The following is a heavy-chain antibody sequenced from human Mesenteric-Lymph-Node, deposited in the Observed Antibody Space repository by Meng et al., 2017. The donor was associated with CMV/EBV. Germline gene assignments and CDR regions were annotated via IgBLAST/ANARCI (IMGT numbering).Heavy chain of an antibody. CDR2: ITPFSGNT. D-gene: IGHD2-2*01. J-gene: IGHJ3*02. CDR3: ASTLQAIVVVPTANDAFDI. Sequence: SVKVSCKASGYTFTYRYLHWVRQAPGQALEWMGWITPFSGNTNYAQKFQDRVTITRDRSMSTAYMELSSLRSEDTAMYYCASTLQAIVVVPTANDAFDIWGQGTMVTVSS. CDR1: GYTFTYRY. V-gene: IGHV1-45*02.